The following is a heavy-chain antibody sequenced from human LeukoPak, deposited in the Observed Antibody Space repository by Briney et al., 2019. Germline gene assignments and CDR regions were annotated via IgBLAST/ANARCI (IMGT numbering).Heavy chain of an antibody. V-gene: IGHV1-46*01. CDR2: INRSGGST. CDR3: ARSRPRSRGYYFDY. CDR1: GYTFTSYY. D-gene: IGHD3-10*01. Sequence: ASVKVSCKASGYTFTSYYMHWGRPAPGQRRERMGIINRSGGSTCYAQTFQGRVTTTRDMSTSTVYMEMSSLRSEDTAVYYCARSRPRSRGYYFDYWGQGTLVTVSS. J-gene: IGHJ4*02.